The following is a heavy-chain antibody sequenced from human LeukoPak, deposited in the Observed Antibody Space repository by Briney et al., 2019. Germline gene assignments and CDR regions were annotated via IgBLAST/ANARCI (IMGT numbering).Heavy chain of an antibody. J-gene: IGHJ4*02. V-gene: IGHV3-7*01. CDR3: VRRGNRWGDY. CDR2: INDDGSAT. D-gene: IGHD3-16*01. CDR1: GFTFSSYG. Sequence: GGSLRLSCAASGFTFSSYGMHWVRQAPGKGLEWVANINDDGSATYYVDSVQGRFTISRDNAKNSLYLQMHSLRADDTAVYYCVRRGNRWGDYWGQGTLVTVSS.